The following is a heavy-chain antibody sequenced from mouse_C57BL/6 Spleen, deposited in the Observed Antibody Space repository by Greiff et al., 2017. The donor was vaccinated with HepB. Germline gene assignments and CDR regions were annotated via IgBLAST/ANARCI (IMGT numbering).Heavy chain of an antibody. Sequence: QVQLQQSGPELVKPGASVKISCKASGYAFSSSWMNWVKQRPGKGLEWIGRIYPGDGDTNYNGKFKGKATLTADKSSSTAYMQLSSLTSEDSAVYFCASGGYDGDYPYAMDYWGQGTSVTVSS. J-gene: IGHJ4*01. CDR2: IYPGDGDT. V-gene: IGHV1-82*01. CDR1: GYAFSSSW. D-gene: IGHD2-3*01. CDR3: ASGGYDGDYPYAMDY.